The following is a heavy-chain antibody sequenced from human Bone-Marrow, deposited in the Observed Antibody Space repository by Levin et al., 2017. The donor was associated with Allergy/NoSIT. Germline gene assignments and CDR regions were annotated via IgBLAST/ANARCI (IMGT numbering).Heavy chain of an antibody. V-gene: IGHV3-11*01. CDR1: GFTFSDFF. Sequence: LSLTCAASGFTFSDFFMSWIRQAPGKGLEWVSYISSMSSSKYYADSVQGRFTISRDDAASSLYLQMNSLRAEDTAIYYCARVYSSEETFDIWGQGTMVTVSS. CDR2: ISSMSSSK. D-gene: IGHD6-25*01. J-gene: IGHJ3*02. CDR3: ARVYSSEETFDI.